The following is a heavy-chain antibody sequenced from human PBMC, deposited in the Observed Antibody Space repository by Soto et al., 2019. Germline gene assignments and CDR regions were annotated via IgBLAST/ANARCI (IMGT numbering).Heavy chain of an antibody. CDR2: IKSKTDGGTT. Sequence: GGSLRLSCAASGFTFSNAWMSWVRQAPGKGLEWVGRIKSKTDGGTTDYAAPVKGRFTISRDDSKNTLYLQMNSLKTEDTAVYYCTTDPVVPYDILTGYDAFDIWGQGTMVTVSS. CDR1: GFTFSNAW. J-gene: IGHJ3*02. V-gene: IGHV3-15*01. CDR3: TTDPVVPYDILTGYDAFDI. D-gene: IGHD3-9*01.